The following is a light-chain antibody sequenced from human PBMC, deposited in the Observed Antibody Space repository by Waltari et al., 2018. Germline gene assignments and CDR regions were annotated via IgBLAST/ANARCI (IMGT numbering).Light chain of an antibody. CDR1: SPNIGRSH. V-gene: IGLV1-47*01. Sequence: QSVLTQPPSASGTPGQRVTISCSGSSPNIGRSHVYCYQQLPGTAPKLLIYRNNQRPSAVPDRFSGSKSGTSASLAISGRRSEDEADYYCATWDDSLRGPVFGGGTKLTVL. J-gene: IGLJ2*01. CDR2: RNN. CDR3: ATWDDSLRGPV.